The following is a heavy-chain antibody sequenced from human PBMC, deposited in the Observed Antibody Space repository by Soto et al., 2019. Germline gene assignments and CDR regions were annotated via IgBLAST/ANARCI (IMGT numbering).Heavy chain of an antibody. V-gene: IGHV4-30-4*01. CDR2: IYYSGST. J-gene: IGHJ5*02. CDR1: GGSISSGDYY. D-gene: IGHD2-2*01. CDR3: ARDWGCSSTSCFQGGDNWFDP. Sequence: PSETLSLTCTVSGGSISSGDYYWSWIRQPPGKGLEWIGYIYYSGSTYYNPSLKSRVTISVDTSKNQFSLKLSSVTAADTAVYYCARDWGCSSTSCFQGGDNWFDPWGQGTLVT.